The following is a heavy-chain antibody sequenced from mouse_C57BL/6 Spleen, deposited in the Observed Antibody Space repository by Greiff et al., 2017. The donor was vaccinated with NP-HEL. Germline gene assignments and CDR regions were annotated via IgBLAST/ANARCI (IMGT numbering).Heavy chain of an antibody. CDR2: INPGSGGT. Sequence: VKLQESGAELVRPGTSVKVSCKASGYAFTNYLIEWVKQRPGQGLEWIGVINPGSGGTNYNEKFKGKATLTADKSSSTAYMQLSSLTSEDSAVYFCATGTGAMDYWGQGTSVTVSS. J-gene: IGHJ4*01. V-gene: IGHV1-54*01. CDR1: GYAFTNYL. CDR3: ATGTGAMDY. D-gene: IGHD4-1*01.